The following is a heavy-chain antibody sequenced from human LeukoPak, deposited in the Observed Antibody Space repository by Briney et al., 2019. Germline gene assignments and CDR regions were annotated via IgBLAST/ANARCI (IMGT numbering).Heavy chain of an antibody. Sequence: PSETLSLTCTVSGGSISSYYWSWIRQPPGKGLEWIGYIYYSGGTNYNHSLKSRVTISVDTFKNPFSLKLSSVTAADTAVYYCARDSNYYESRGNDAFDNWGRGNDAFDIWGQGTMVTVSS. V-gene: IGHV4-59*01. CDR3: ARDSNYYESRGNDAFDNWGRGNDAFDI. J-gene: IGHJ3*02. CDR1: GGSISSYY. CDR2: IYYSGGT. D-gene: IGHD3-22*01.